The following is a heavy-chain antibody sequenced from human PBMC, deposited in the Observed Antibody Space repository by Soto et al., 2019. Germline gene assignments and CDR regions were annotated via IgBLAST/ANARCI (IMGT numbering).Heavy chain of an antibody. CDR3: ARGLILWFGELSPRRGYYYYMDV. CDR2: INDSGNI. J-gene: IGHJ6*03. Sequence: QVQLQQWGAGLLKPSETLSLTCAGYGGSFSGYQWTWIRQTPEKGLELIGEINDSGNINYNPSHKTRVTILVDTAKKEISLRLRSVPAADTAVYYCARGLILWFGELSPRRGYYYYMDVWGKGTTVTVSS. D-gene: IGHD3-10*01. CDR1: GGSFSGYQ. V-gene: IGHV4-34*02.